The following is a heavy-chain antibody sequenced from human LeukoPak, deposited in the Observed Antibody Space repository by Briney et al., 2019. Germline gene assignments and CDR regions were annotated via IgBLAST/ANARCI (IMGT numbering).Heavy chain of an antibody. D-gene: IGHD3-10*01. V-gene: IGHV4-31*03. CDR2: IYYSGST. Sequence: SETLSLTCTVSGGSISSGGYYWSWIRQHPGMGLEWIGYIYYSGSTYYNPSLKSRVTISVDTSKNQFSLKLSSVTAADTAVYYCAREGTYYYGSGTLRPDAFDIWGQGTMVTVSS. CDR1: GGSISSGGYY. CDR3: AREGTYYYGSGTLRPDAFDI. J-gene: IGHJ3*02.